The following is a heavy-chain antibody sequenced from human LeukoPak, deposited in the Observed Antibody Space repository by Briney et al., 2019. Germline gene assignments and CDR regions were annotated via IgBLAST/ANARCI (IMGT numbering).Heavy chain of an antibody. J-gene: IGHJ5*02. D-gene: IGHD3-3*01. CDR1: AYSISRGYY. Sequence: SETLSLTCTVSAYSISRGYYWGLIRQPPGRGREWIGSLYYRGSTYYNPSLKSRVTMSVDTSKTQFSLKLSSVSAGDKAVYYCARAGVPGVVTYNWFDRWGQGTLVTVSS. CDR3: ARAGVPGVVTYNWFDR. CDR2: LYYRGST. V-gene: IGHV4-38-2*02.